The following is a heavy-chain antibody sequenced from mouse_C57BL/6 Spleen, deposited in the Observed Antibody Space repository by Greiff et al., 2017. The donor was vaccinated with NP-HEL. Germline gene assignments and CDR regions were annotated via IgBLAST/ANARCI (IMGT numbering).Heavy chain of an antibody. Sequence: QVQLQQSGTELVKPGASVKLSCKASGYTFTSYWMHWVKQRPGQGLEWIGNINPSNGGTNYNEKFKSKATLTVDKSSSTAYMQLSSLTSADSAVYYCARSGYYGRDWYFDVWGTGTTVTVSS. CDR2: INPSNGGT. CDR1: GYTFTSYW. CDR3: ARSGYYGRDWYFDV. D-gene: IGHD1-1*01. J-gene: IGHJ1*03. V-gene: IGHV1-53*01.